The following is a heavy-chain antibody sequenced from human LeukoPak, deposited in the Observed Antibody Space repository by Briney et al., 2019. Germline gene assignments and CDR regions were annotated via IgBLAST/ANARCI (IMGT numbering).Heavy chain of an antibody. CDR2: ISYDGSNK. V-gene: IGHV3-30-3*01. Sequence: GGSLRLSCAASGFTFSTYPMHWVREAPGKGLEWVAVISYDGSNKYYADSVKGRFTISRDNSKNTLYLQMNSLRAEDTAVYYCARGGLLWDPKPPSADAFDIWGQGTMVTVSS. CDR3: ARGGLLWDPKPPSADAFDI. CDR1: GFTFSTYP. J-gene: IGHJ3*02. D-gene: IGHD3-10*01.